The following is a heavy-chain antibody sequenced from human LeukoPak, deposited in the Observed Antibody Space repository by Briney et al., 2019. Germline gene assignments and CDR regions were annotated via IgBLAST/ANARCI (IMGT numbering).Heavy chain of an antibody. Sequence: GASVKVSFKASGYTFTSYYMHWVRQAPGQGLEWMGIINPSGGSTSYAQKFQGRVTMTRDTSTSTVYMELSSLRSEDPAVYYCARDPTRPWYSSSWSTYLYYYYYGMDVWGQGTTVTVSS. CDR2: INPSGGST. J-gene: IGHJ6*02. V-gene: IGHV1-46*01. CDR1: GYTFTSYY. CDR3: ARDPTRPWYSSSWSTYLYYYYYGMDV. D-gene: IGHD6-13*01.